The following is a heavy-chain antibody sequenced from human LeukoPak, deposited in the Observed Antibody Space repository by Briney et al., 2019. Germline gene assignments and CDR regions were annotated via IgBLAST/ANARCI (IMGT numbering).Heavy chain of an antibody. J-gene: IGHJ5*02. D-gene: IGHD6-6*01. V-gene: IGHV4-59*01. CDR2: IYYSGST. CDR1: GGSISSYY. CDR3: ARSYSSSNDWFDP. Sequence: SETQSLTCTVSGGSISSYYWSWIRQPPGKGLEWIGYIYYSGSTNYNPSLKSRVTISVDTSKNQFSLKLSSVTAADTAVYYCARSYSSSNDWFDPWGQGTLVTVSS.